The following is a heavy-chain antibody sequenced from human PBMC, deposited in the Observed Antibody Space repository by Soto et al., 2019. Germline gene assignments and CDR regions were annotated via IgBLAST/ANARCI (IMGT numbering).Heavy chain of an antibody. D-gene: IGHD3-10*01. Sequence: ASVKVSCKASGYTFTDYFIHWVRQAPGQGLEWIGWMNPNSGDTNFAQRFQGWVIMARDTSTTTASLELSNLKPNDTAVYFCARGEEVWFGELLRGDFEFWG. V-gene: IGHV1-2*04. CDR2: MNPNSGDT. CDR3: ARGEEVWFGELLRGDFEF. J-gene: IGHJ3*01. CDR1: GYTFTDYF.